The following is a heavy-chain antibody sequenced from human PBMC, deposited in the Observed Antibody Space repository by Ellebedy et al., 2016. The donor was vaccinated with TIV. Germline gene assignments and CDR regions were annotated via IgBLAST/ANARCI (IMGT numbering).Heavy chain of an antibody. V-gene: IGHV3-30*04. Sequence: GGSLRLSXEASGFPFDSYALLWVRQAPGRAPEWVAVISYDGNNRYYADSVKGRFTISRDNSNNTLYLQMDSLAADDTAVYYCVRDKIGGWDGAFDYWGQGTLVTVSS. D-gene: IGHD6-19*01. J-gene: IGHJ4*02. CDR1: GFPFDSYA. CDR3: VRDKIGGWDGAFDY. CDR2: ISYDGNNR.